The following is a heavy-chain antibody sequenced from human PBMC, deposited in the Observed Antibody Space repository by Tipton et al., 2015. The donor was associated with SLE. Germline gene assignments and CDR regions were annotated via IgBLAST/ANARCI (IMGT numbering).Heavy chain of an antibody. Sequence: LRLSCTVSGGSISSSSYYWGWIRQPPGKGLEWIGSIYYSGSTYYNPSLKSRVTISVDTSKNQFSLKLSSVTAADTAVYYCASLSYYYGSGSLGYFDYWGQGTLVTVSS. V-gene: IGHV4-39*01. CDR1: GGSISSSSYY. CDR3: ASLSYYYGSGSLGYFDY. CDR2: IYYSGST. J-gene: IGHJ4*02. D-gene: IGHD3-10*01.